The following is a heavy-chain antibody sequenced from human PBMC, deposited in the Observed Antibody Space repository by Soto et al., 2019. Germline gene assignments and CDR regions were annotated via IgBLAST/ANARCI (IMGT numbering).Heavy chain of an antibody. Sequence: QVQLLQSGAELKRPGSSVKVSCKASGAAFNNYAISWVRQAPGQGLEWRGTIVPVFPSVYYAPRFQGRLTITADGSTDTVYMMLTSLKSEDTAVYYCAREMPSTAAAYFYYGLNVWGQGTSVTVSS. CDR3: AREMPSTAAAYFYYGLNV. CDR1: GAAFNNYA. V-gene: IGHV1-69*18. D-gene: IGHD6-13*01. J-gene: IGHJ6*02. CDR2: IVPVFPSV.